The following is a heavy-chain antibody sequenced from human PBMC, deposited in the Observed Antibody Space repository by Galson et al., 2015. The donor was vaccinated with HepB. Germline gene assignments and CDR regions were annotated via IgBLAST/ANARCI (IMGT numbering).Heavy chain of an antibody. CDR3: AKVFPEKTDGWYRQALYYFDS. J-gene: IGHJ4*02. V-gene: IGHV3-23*01. CDR1: GFTFSYYA. D-gene: IGHD6-19*01. Sequence: SLRLSCAASGFTFSYYAMAWVRQAPGKGLEWISAITPSGDNTYSADSMKGRFFISRDNSQTTLFLQMNRLRADDTAIYFCAKVFPEKTDGWYRQALYYFDSWGQGTRVTVSS. CDR2: ITPSGDNT.